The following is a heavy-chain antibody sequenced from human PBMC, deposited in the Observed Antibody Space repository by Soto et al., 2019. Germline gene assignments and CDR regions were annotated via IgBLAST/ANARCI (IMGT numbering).Heavy chain of an antibody. Sequence: PASGFTVSSNYMSWVRQAPGKGLEWVSVIYSGGSTYYADSVKGRFTISRDNSKNTLYLQMNSLRAEDTAVYYCARVNIVATDYGMDVWGQGTTVTVSS. D-gene: IGHD5-12*01. CDR3: ARVNIVATDYGMDV. V-gene: IGHV3-66*01. J-gene: IGHJ6*02. CDR2: IYSGGST. CDR1: GFTVSSNY.